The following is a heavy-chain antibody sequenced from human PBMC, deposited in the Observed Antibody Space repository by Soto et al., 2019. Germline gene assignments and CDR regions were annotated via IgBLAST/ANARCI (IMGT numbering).Heavy chain of an antibody. CDR2: IYYSGST. CDR1: GGSISSSSYY. CDR3: ARHEVYGPPLRNWFDP. J-gene: IGHJ5*02. V-gene: IGHV4-39*01. Sequence: SETLSLTCTVSGGSISSSSYYWGWIRQPPGKGLEWIGSIYYSGSTYYNPSLKSRVTISVDTSKNQFSLKLSSVTAADKAVYYCARHEVYGPPLRNWFDPWGQGTLVTVSS. D-gene: IGHD2-8*01.